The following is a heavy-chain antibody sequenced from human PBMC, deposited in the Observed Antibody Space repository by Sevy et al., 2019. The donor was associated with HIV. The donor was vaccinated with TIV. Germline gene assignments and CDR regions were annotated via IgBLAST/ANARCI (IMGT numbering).Heavy chain of an antibody. CDR1: GDSVSSNSVT. J-gene: IGHJ5*02. D-gene: IGHD3-10*01. CDR2: TYYRSKWYY. V-gene: IGHV6-1*01. CDR3: TRVVPGTSNWFDP. Sequence: SQTLSLTCAISGDSVSSNSVTWNWIRQSPSRGLEWLGRTYYRSKWYYDYAVSVKSRFTINPDTSMNQFSLQLNSVTPEDTAVYFCTRVVPGTSNWFDPWGQGTLVTVSS.